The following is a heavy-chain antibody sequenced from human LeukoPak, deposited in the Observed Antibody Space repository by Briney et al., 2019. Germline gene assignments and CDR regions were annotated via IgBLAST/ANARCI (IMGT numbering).Heavy chain of an antibody. J-gene: IGHJ4*02. V-gene: IGHV4-59*01. D-gene: IGHD3-10*01. CDR3: ARDRGDGYVDY. Sequence: PSETLSLTCTVACGSISSYYWSWIRQPPGKGLGWIGYIYYSGSTNYNPSLKSRVTISVDTSKNQFSLKLSSVTAADTAVYYCARDRGDGYVDYWGQGTLVTVSS. CDR2: IYYSGST. CDR1: CGSISSYY.